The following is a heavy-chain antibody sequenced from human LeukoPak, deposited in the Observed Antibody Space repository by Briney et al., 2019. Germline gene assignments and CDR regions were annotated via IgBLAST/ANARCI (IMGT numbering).Heavy chain of an antibody. J-gene: IGHJ4*02. V-gene: IGHV4-34*01. D-gene: IGHD6-19*01. CDR2: INHSGGT. Sequence: SETLSLTCAVYGGSFSGYYWSWIRQPPGKGLEWIGEINHSGGTNYNPSLKSRVTISVDTSKNQFSLKLSSVTAADTAVYYCAREESSGWYARDYWGQGTLVTVSS. CDR3: AREESSGWYARDY. CDR1: GGSFSGYY.